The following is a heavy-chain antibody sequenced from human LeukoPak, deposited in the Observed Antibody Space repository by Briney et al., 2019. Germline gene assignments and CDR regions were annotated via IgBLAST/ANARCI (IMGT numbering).Heavy chain of an antibody. CDR2: ISAYNGNT. Sequence: GASVKVSCKASGYTFTSYGISWVRQAPGQGLEWMGWISAYNGNTNYAQKLQGRVTMTTDTSTSTAYMELRSLRSDDTAVYYCARSRGRWNYFSVSPSIDYWGQGTLVTVSS. J-gene: IGHJ4*02. D-gene: IGHD1-7*01. CDR3: ARSRGRWNYFSVSPSIDY. CDR1: GYTFTSYG. V-gene: IGHV1-18*01.